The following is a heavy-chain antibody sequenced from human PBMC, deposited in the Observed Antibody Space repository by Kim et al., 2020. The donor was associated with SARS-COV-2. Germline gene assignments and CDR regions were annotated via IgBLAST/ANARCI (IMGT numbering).Heavy chain of an antibody. D-gene: IGHD3-22*01. V-gene: IGHV3-23*01. Sequence: GGSLRLSCAASGFTFSNYAMTWVRQPPGKGLEWVSSINGRAATTYYADSVKSRFTISRDNSKNTLYLQMNSLRAEDTALYYCAKDGENYRDTTGSFYWY. CDR1: GFTFSNYA. J-gene: IGHJ2*01. CDR3: AKDGENYRDTTGSFYWY. CDR2: INGRAATT.